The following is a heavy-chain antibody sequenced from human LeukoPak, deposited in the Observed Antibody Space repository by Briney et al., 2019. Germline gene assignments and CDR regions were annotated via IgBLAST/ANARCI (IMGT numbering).Heavy chain of an antibody. CDR1: GGSISSSSYY. V-gene: IGHV4-39*01. D-gene: IGHD3-3*01. J-gene: IGHJ1*01. CDR3: ARRAYDFWSGPEYFQH. Sequence: PSETLSLTCTVSGGSISSSSYYWGWIRQPPGKGLEWIGSIYYSGSTYYNPSLKSRATISVDTSKNQFSLKLSSVTAADTAVYYCARRAYDFWSGPEYFQHWGQGTLVTVSS. CDR2: IYYSGST.